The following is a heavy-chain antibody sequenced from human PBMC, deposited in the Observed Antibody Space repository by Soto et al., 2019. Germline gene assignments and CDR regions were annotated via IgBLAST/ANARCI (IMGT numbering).Heavy chain of an antibody. CDR1: GGSFSGYY. J-gene: IGHJ6*02. D-gene: IGHD3-22*01. CDR2: INHSGST. V-gene: IGHV4-34*01. Sequence: SETLSLTCAVYGGSFSGYYWSWIRQPPGKGLEWIGEINHSGSTNYNPSLKSRVTISVDTSKNQFSLKLSSVTAADTAVYYCARGPFFYVSSGYRRYYYYYGMDVWGQGTTVTVSS. CDR3: ARGPFFYVSSGYRRYYYYYGMDV.